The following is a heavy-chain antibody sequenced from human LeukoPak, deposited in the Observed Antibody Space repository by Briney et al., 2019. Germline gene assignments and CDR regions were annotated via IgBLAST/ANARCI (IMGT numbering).Heavy chain of an antibody. Sequence: GGSLRLSCAASGFTFSSYAMSWVRQAPGKGLEWVSAISGSGGSTYYADSVKGRFTIPRDNSKNTLYLQMNSLRAEDTAVYYCAKDRKDIVVVPAAIAPAYYYYMDVWGKGTTVTVSS. CDR1: GFTFSSYA. J-gene: IGHJ6*03. CDR3: AKDRKDIVVVPAAIAPAYYYYMDV. V-gene: IGHV3-23*01. D-gene: IGHD2-2*02. CDR2: ISGSGGST.